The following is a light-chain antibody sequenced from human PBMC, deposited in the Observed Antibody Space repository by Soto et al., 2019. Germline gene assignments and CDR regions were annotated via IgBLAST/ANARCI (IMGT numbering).Light chain of an antibody. Sequence: EIVLTQSPGTLSLSPGERATLSCRASQSVSTSYLAGYQQKPGQAPRLHIYGASTRATGIPARFSGSGSGTVFILTISRPEPEDFAVYQCQQYGSSPYAFGQGTKLEIK. CDR3: QQYGSSPYA. V-gene: IGKV3-20*01. CDR2: GAS. J-gene: IGKJ2*01. CDR1: QSVSTSY.